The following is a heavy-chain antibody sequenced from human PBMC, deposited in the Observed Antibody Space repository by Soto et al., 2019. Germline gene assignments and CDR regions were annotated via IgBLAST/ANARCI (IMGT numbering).Heavy chain of an antibody. J-gene: IGHJ4*02. CDR2: IYPGDSDG. CDR3: ARRRTYYDSSGYDFDF. V-gene: IGHV5-51*01. D-gene: IGHD3-22*01. Sequence: EPLKISCEGSGDSFTRSGVGGVCDMPGKGQERLRIIYPGDSDGRYSPCFQVQVTISADESISTAYLQWSSLKASDTAMYYCARRRTYYDSSGYDFDFWGQGALVTVSS. CDR1: GDSFTRSG.